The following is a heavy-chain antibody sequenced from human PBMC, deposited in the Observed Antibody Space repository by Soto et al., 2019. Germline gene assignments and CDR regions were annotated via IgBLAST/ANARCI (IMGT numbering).Heavy chain of an antibody. D-gene: IGHD6-19*01. V-gene: IGHV4-4*02. CDR3: ARHAVHSSGFTDY. Sequence: SETLSLTCAVSGASIGTSNWWSWVRQSPGKGLEWIGEIHDSGSTESNPSLKSRVTISLDKSKNQFSLNVSSVTAADTAVYYCARHAVHSSGFTDYWGQGILVTLSS. CDR1: GASIGTSNW. J-gene: IGHJ4*02. CDR2: IHDSGST.